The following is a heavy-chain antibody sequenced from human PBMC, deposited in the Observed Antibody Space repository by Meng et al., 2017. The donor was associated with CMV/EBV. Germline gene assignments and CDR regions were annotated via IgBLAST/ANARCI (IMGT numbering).Heavy chain of an antibody. V-gene: IGHV2-5*01. D-gene: IGHD3-3*01. CDR3: AHSVKDFGVNHYFDY. Sequence: SGFYQSTSGVGVGWIRQPPGKALEWLALIYWNDDKRYSPSLKSRLTITKDTSKSQVVLTMTNMDPVDTATYYCAHSVKDFGVNHYFDYWGQGTLVTVSS. CDR2: IYWNDDK. J-gene: IGHJ4*02. CDR1: GFYQSTSGVG.